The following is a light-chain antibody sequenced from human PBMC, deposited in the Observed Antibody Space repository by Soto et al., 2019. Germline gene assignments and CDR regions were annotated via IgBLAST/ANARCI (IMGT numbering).Light chain of an antibody. CDR1: QDITLY. V-gene: IGKV1-33*01. Sequence: DIQMTHSPSSLSASVGDRVTITCQASQDITLYLNWYQHKPGKAPNLLIHDVSTLETGVPARFSGRGSGTTFTLTIINLQPEDVATYYCQQYDSRPNTFGQGTKVDIK. CDR2: DVS. J-gene: IGKJ2*01. CDR3: QQYDSRPNT.